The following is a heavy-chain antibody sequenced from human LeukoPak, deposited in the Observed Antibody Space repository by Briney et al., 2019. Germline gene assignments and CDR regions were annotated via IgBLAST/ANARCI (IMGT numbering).Heavy chain of an antibody. D-gene: IGHD5-18*01. CDR2: ISGSGGST. CDR1: GFTFSSYA. Sequence: PGGSLRLSCAASGFTFSSYAMSWVRQAPGKGLEWVSAISGSGGSTYYADSVKGRFTISRDNSKNTLYLQMNSLRAEDTAVHYCATQSRGYSYGSFDYWGQGTLVTVSS. V-gene: IGHV3-23*01. CDR3: ATQSRGYSYGSFDY. J-gene: IGHJ4*02.